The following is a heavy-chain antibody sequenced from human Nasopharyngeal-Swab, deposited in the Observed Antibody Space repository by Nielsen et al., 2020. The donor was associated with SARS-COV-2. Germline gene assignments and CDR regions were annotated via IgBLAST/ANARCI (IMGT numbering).Heavy chain of an antibody. Sequence: ASVKVSCKTSGYTFTDYYIHWLRQVPGQGLEWVGCINPVSGDTQYAQKFQGRVTVTSDRSRSTAYIDLSRLRSDDTAVYYCARDYYDNYDSDYWGQGTLVTVSS. CDR2: INPVSGDT. J-gene: IGHJ4*02. CDR1: GYTFTDYY. D-gene: IGHD3-22*01. CDR3: ARDYYDNYDSDY. V-gene: IGHV1-2*02.